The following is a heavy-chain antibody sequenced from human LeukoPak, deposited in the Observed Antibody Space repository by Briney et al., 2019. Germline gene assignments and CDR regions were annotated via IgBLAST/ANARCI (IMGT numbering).Heavy chain of an antibody. Sequence: GVSLKISCKASGYSSTDYWISWVRQMPGKGLEWMGIIYPDDSDTTYSTSFQGQVTISADKSINTAYLQWSSLKASDTAMYYCARVPYNYYGLDVWGQGTTVTVFS. D-gene: IGHD3-16*01. J-gene: IGHJ6*02. CDR1: GYSSTDYW. V-gene: IGHV5-51*01. CDR3: ARVPYNYYGLDV. CDR2: IYPDDSDT.